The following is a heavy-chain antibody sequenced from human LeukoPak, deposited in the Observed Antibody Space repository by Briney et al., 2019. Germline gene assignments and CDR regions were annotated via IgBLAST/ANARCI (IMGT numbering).Heavy chain of an antibody. CDR3: ARCELRYFDWLFPDY. V-gene: IGHV4-34*01. CDR1: GGSFSGYY. Sequence: PSETLSLTCAVYGGSFSGYYWSWIRQPPGKGLEWIGEINHSGSTNYNPSLKSRVTISVDTSKNQFSLKLSSVTAADTAVYYCARCELRYFDWLFPDYWGQGTLVTVSS. J-gene: IGHJ4*02. CDR2: INHSGST. D-gene: IGHD3-9*01.